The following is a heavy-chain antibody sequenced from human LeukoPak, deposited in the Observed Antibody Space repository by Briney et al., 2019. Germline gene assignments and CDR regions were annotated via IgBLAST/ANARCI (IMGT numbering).Heavy chain of an antibody. CDR3: ARGGYCSSTSCLSGWDFHYYMDV. V-gene: IGHV1-18*01. Sequence: ASVKVSCKASGYSFTSYGISWVRQAPGQGLEWMGWISPYKGNTNYTQNLQGRVTMTTDTSTRTAYMELRSPRSDDTAVYYCARGGYCSSTSCLSGWDFHYYMDVWGKGTTVTVSS. J-gene: IGHJ6*03. D-gene: IGHD2-2*01. CDR2: ISPYKGNT. CDR1: GYSFTSYG.